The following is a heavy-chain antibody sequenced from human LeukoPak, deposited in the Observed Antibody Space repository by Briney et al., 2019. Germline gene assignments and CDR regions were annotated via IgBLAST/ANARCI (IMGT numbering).Heavy chain of an antibody. CDR3: ARGWSYNWFDP. CDR1: GFTFSSYA. V-gene: IGHV3-30*04. J-gene: IGHJ5*02. Sequence: GGSLRLSCAASGFTFSSYAMHWVRQAPGKGLEWVAVISYDGSNKYYADSVKGRFTISRDNSKNTLYLQMNSLRAEDTAVYYCARGWSYNWFDPWGQGTLVTVSS. CDR2: ISYDGSNK.